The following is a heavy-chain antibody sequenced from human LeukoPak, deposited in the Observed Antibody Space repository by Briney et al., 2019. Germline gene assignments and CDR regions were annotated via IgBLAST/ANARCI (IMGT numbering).Heavy chain of an antibody. CDR3: AKDLRHTIFGVVDDY. V-gene: IGHV3-30*02. Sequence: PGGSLRLSCAASGLTFSSYGMHWVRQAPGKGLEWVALIWYDGSNKYYADSVKGRFTISRDNSKNTLYLQMNSLRAEDTAVYYCAKDLRHTIFGVVDDYWGQGTLVTVSS. J-gene: IGHJ4*02. CDR1: GLTFSSYG. D-gene: IGHD3-3*01. CDR2: IWYDGSNK.